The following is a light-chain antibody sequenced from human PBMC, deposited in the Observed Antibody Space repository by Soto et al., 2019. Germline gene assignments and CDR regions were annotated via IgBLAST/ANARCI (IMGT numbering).Light chain of an antibody. V-gene: IGLV2-14*03. CDR2: DVS. J-gene: IGLJ3*02. CDR3: TSYSSSSTLGV. CDR1: KSDVGGYNY. Sequence: QSVLTQPPSVSGSLGQSITISCPGTKSDVGGYNYVSWYQQPPGKAPKPIIFDVSNRPSGVSNRFSGSKSGNTAALTISGLQAEDEADYYCTSYSSSSTLGVFGGGTKLTVL.